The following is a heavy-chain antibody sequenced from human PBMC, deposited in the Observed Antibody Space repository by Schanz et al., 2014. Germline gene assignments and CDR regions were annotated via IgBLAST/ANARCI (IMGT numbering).Heavy chain of an antibody. CDR1: GYTFTDYG. CDR3: ARGPSQGYSYGHNIGAYYYGMDV. CDR2: ISAYNGNT. D-gene: IGHD5-18*01. V-gene: IGHV1-18*01. Sequence: QVQVVQSGAEVKKPGASVKVSCKASGYTFTDYGVIWVRQAPGQGLEWMGWISAYNGNTNYAQKLQGRVTMTTDTSTSTAYMELRSLRSEDTAVYYCARGPSQGYSYGHNIGAYYYGMDVWGQGTTVTVSS. J-gene: IGHJ6*02.